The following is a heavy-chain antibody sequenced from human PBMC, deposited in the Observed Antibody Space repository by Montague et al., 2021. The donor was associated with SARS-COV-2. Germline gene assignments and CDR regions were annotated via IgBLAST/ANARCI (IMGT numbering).Heavy chain of an antibody. CDR3: ARLPYFYDSTHAFDI. J-gene: IGHJ3*02. CDR2: VFYTGST. D-gene: IGHD3-22*01. Sequence: SETLSLPCTVSGGSISSSSYYWGWIRQPPGKGLEWIGNVFYTGSTYYNTSLKSRVTISVDTSKNQFSLRLSSVSAADTAVYYCARLPYFYDSTHAFDIWGQGTMVTVSS. V-gene: IGHV4-39*01. CDR1: GGSISSSSYY.